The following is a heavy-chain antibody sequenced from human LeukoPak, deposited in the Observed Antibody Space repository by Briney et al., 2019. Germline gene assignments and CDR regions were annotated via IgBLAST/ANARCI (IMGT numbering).Heavy chain of an antibody. J-gene: IGHJ3*02. D-gene: IGHD5-24*01. CDR1: GGSISSSSYY. Sequence: SETLSLTCTVSGGSISSSSYYWGWIRQPPGKGLEWIGSIYYSGSTYYNPSLESRVTISVDTSKNQFSLKLSSVTAADTAVYFCARDLGYSDAFDIWGQGTMVTVSS. CDR2: IYYSGST. V-gene: IGHV4-39*07. CDR3: ARDLGYSDAFDI.